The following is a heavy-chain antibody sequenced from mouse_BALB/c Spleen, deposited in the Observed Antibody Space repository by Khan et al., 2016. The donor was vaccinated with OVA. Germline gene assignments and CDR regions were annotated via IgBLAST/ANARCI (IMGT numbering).Heavy chain of an antibody. V-gene: IGHV5-6-3*01. CDR2: INSNGGST. Sequence: EVKLVESGGGLVQPGGSLKLSCAASGFTFSSYGMSWVRQTPDKRLELVATINSNGGSTYYPDSVKGRFTISRDNAKNTLYLQLSSLKSKDTAMYYCAKKARTINWGQGTTLTVSS. J-gene: IGHJ2*01. CDR3: AKKARTIN. CDR1: GFTFSSYG.